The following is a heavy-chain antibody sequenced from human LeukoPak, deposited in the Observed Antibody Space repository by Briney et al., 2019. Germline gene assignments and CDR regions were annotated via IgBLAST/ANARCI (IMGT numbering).Heavy chain of an antibody. Sequence: PGGSLRLSCAASGFTFSSYSMNWVRQAPGKGLEWVSSISSSSSYIYYADSVKGRFTISRDNAKNSLYLQMNSLRAEDTAVYYCARDLGFWSANHGWYFDYWGQGTLVTVSS. J-gene: IGHJ4*02. CDR2: ISSSSSYI. CDR3: ARDLGFWSANHGWYFDY. V-gene: IGHV3-21*01. CDR1: GFTFSSYS. D-gene: IGHD3-3*01.